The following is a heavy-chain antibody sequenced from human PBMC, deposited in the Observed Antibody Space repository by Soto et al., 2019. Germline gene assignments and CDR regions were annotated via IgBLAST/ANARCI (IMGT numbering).Heavy chain of an antibody. CDR2: IYSGGST. CDR3: ARGRYSGYDYRYYYYMDV. Sequence: GGSLRLSCAASGFTVSSNYMSWVRQAPGKGLEWVSVIYSGGSTYYADSVKGRFTISRQNSKNTLYLQMNSLRAEDTAVYYCARGRYSGYDYRYYYYMDVWGKGTTVTVSS. V-gene: IGHV3-53*04. CDR1: GFTVSSNY. J-gene: IGHJ6*03. D-gene: IGHD5-12*01.